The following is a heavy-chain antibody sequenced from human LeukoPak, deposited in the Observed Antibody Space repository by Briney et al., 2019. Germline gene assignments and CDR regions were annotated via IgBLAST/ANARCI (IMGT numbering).Heavy chain of an antibody. Sequence: GGSLRLSCAASGFTFSDHYMDWVRQAPGKGLEWVGRTRNKANSYTTEYAASVKGRFTISRDDSKNSPYLQMNSLKTEDTAVYYRALVRGVAPPDAFDIWGQGTMVTVSS. D-gene: IGHD3-10*01. CDR3: ALVRGVAPPDAFDI. CDR1: GFTFSDHY. J-gene: IGHJ3*02. V-gene: IGHV3-72*01. CDR2: TRNKANSYTT.